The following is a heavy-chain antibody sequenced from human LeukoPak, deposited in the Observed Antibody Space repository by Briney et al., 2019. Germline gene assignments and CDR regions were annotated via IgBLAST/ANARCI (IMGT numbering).Heavy chain of an antibody. CDR3: ARGVFPAFDI. D-gene: IGHD3-10*01. J-gene: IGHJ3*02. Sequence: SQTLSLTRDISGDSVSSNSVTWNWIRHSPSRGLEWLGRTYYRSKWFNDYAVSVRSRITINPDTSKNQFSLQLNAVTPEDTAVYYCARGVFPAFDIWGQGTMVTVSS. V-gene: IGHV6-1*01. CDR2: TYYRSKWFN. CDR1: GDSVSSNSVT.